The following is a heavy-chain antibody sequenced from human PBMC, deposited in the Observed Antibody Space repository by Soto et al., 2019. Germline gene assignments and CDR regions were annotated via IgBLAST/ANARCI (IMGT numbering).Heavy chain of an antibody. J-gene: IGHJ4*02. D-gene: IGHD3-22*01. V-gene: IGHV1-69*06. CDR2: IIPIFGTA. Sequence: SVKVSCKSSGGTFSSYSISWVRQAPGQGLEWMGGIIPIFGTANYAQKFQGRVTITADKSTSTAYMELSSLRSEDTAVYYCATVDYYDSSGYYYDWGQGTLVTVSS. CDR1: GGTFSSYS. CDR3: ATVDYYDSSGYYYD.